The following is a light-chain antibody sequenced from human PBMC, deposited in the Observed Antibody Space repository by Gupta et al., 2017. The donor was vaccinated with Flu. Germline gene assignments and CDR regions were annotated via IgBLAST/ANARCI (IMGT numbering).Light chain of an antibody. CDR3: SSDRHGGTIA. CDR1: STDIGGYDY. J-gene: IGLJ1*01. CDR2: EVS. V-gene: IGLV2-14*01. Sequence: QPVLTQPASVSGSPGQSITISCFGGSTDIGGYDYVSWYQKYPAKTPRFLIYEVSHRPAGLASRFAGSKSGNTASLTISGRQEEDEAIYYCSSDRHGGTIAFGTGTKVTVL.